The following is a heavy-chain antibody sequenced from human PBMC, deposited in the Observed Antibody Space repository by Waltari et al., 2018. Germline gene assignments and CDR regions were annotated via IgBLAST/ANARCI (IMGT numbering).Heavy chain of an antibody. V-gene: IGHV4-61*02. CDR1: GGSLSSGSYY. CDR3: ARVEATVTTNWFDP. J-gene: IGHJ5*02. Sequence: QVQLQESGPGLVKPSQTLSLTCPVSGGSLSSGSYYWSWIRQPAGKGLEWIGRIYTSGSTNYNPSLKSRVTISVDTSKNQFSLKLSSVTAADTAVYYCARVEATVTTNWFDPWGQGTLVTVSS. D-gene: IGHD4-4*01. CDR2: IYTSGST.